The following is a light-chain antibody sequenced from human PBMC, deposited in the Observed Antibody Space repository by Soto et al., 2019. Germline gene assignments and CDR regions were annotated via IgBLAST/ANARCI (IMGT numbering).Light chain of an antibody. CDR3: HQFGSSPPRT. CDR1: QSVSSTS. CDR2: AAS. V-gene: IGKV3-20*01. Sequence: EIVLMQSPGTLSLSPGERATLSCRASQSVSSTSLAWYQHKSGQPPRLLIYAASRRATGIPDRFSGSGSGTDFTPTISRLEPEDFAVYYCHQFGSSPPRTFGQGTKVDIK. J-gene: IGKJ1*01.